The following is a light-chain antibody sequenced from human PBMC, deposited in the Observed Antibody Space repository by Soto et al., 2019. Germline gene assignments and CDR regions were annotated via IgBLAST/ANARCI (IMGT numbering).Light chain of an antibody. J-gene: IGKJ5*01. Sequence: DIQMTQPTSSLSASVGDRITITCRSSQSISNSLHWYQQKPGEAPKLLIFAASTLQSGVPSRFSGSGSGTDFTLTISSLQAEDFTTYYCQQSFSGPITFGQGTRLE. CDR2: AAS. CDR3: QQSFSGPIT. CDR1: QSISNS. V-gene: IGKV1-39*01.